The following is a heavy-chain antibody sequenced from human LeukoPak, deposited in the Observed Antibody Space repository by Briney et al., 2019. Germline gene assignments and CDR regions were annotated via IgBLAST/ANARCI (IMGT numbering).Heavy chain of an antibody. J-gene: IGHJ4*02. CDR2: IYYSGNT. Sequence: SQTLSLTCTVSGGSISSGDYYWSWIRQRPGKGLEWIGYIYYSGNTFYNASLKSRVTISVDTPKNQFSPKLSSVTAADTAVYFCASYYYDSGSYYFDCWGQGTLVTVSS. CDR3: ASYYYDSGSYYFDC. D-gene: IGHD3-22*01. V-gene: IGHV4-31*03. CDR1: GGSISSGDYY.